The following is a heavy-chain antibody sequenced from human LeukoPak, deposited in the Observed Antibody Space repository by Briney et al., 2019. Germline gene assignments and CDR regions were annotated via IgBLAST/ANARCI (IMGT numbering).Heavy chain of an antibody. J-gene: IGHJ4*02. V-gene: IGHV4-39*01. CDR3: ARPHDFWSGLRFGY. CDR1: GGSISSSSYY. CDR2: IYYSGST. Sequence: KPSETLSLTCTVSGGSISSSSYYWGWIRQPPGQGLEWIGSIYYSGSTFYNPSLKSRVTISVDTSKNQFSLKLSSVTAADTAVYYCARPHDFWSGLRFGYWGQGTLVTVSS. D-gene: IGHD3-3*01.